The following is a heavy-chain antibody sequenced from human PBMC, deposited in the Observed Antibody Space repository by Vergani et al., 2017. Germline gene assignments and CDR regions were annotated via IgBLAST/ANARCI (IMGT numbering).Heavy chain of an antibody. V-gene: IGHV1-69*18. D-gene: IGHD2-2*01. J-gene: IGHJ5*02. CDR3: ARERVVVPAAKNWNWFDP. CDR1: GYTFTSYY. CDR2: IIPIFGTA. Sequence: QVQLVQSGAEVKKPGASVKVSCKASGYTFTSYYMHWVRQAPGQGLEWMGRIIPIFGTANYAQKFQGRVTITADESTSTAYMELSSLRSEDTAVYYCARERVVVPAAKNWNWFDPWGQGTLVTVSS.